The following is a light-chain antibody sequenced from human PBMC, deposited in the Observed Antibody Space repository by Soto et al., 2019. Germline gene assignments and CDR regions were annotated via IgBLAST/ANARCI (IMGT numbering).Light chain of an antibody. CDR1: QSVSSY. J-gene: IGKJ5*01. CDR3: QQRSNSPST. V-gene: IGKV3-11*01. Sequence: EIVLTQSPATLSLSPGERATLSCRASQSVSSYLAWYQQKPGQAPRLLIYAASNRATGLPARFSGSGSGTAFTLTISSLEPEDFAVYYCQQRSNSPSTFGQGTLLEIK. CDR2: AAS.